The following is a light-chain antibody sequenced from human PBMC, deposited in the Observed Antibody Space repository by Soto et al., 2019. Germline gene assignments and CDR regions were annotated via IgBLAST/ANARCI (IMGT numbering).Light chain of an antibody. CDR2: DAS. Sequence: EIVLTQSPATLSLSPGERATLSCRASQSVSSYLAWYQQKPGQAPRLLIYDASNRATGIPARFSGSGSGTDFTLTISRLEPEDFAMYYCQQRSNWPPSITFGQGTRLEIK. V-gene: IGKV3-11*01. CDR3: QQRSNWPPSIT. CDR1: QSVSSY. J-gene: IGKJ5*01.